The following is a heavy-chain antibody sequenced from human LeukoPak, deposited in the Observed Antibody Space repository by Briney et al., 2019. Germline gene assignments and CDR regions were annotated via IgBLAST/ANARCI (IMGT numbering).Heavy chain of an antibody. Sequence: PGGSLRLSCAASGFTFSSYGMSWVRQAPGMGLEWVSGISGSGGSTFYAGSVKGRFTISRDNSKNTLYLQMNSLRAGDTALYYCAKDLWYYASGVPYWGQGTLVTVSS. V-gene: IGHV3-23*01. CDR3: AKDLWYYASGVPY. J-gene: IGHJ4*02. D-gene: IGHD3-10*01. CDR2: ISGSGGST. CDR1: GFTFSSYG.